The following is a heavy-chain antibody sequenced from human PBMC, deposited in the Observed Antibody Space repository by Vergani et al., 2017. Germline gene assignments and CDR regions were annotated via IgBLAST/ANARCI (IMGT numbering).Heavy chain of an antibody. CDR1: GGSFSGYY. CDR2: INHSGST. V-gene: IGHV4-34*01. J-gene: IGHJ5*02. Sequence: QVQLQQWGAGLLKPSETLSLTCAVYGGSFSGYYWSWIRQPPGKGLEWIGEINHSGSTNYNPSLKSRVTISVDTSKNQFSLKLSSVTAADTAVYYCARVSVAAADNWFDPWGQGTLVTVSS. CDR3: ARVSVAAADNWFDP. D-gene: IGHD6-13*01.